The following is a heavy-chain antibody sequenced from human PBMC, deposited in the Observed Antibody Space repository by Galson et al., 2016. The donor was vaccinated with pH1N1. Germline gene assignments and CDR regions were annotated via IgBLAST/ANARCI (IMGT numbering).Heavy chain of an antibody. CDR2: ITWNSHVK. J-gene: IGHJ2*01. V-gene: IGHV3-9*01. CDR1: GFTFDAFA. Sequence: SLRLSCAASGFTFDAFATHWVRQVPGEGLEWVSVITWNSHVKDYADSVKGRFTISRDNARNSLYLQMNNLRPEDSAFYFCAKDHCSHGDTNCFYFDLWGRGTLVTVSS. CDR3: AKDHCSHGDTNCFYFDL. D-gene: IGHD4-17*01.